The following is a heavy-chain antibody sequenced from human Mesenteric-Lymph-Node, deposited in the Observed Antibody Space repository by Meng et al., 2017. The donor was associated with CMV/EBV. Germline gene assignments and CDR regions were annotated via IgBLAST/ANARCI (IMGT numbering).Heavy chain of an antibody. V-gene: IGHV3-30*02. CDR2: LRRDGSNQ. CDR1: GFRFSGYG. J-gene: IGHJ4*02. Sequence: GESLKISCAASGFRFSGYGMHWVRQAPGKGLEWVAVLRRDGSNQNYADSVKGRFTISRDNYKNTLYLQMNSLRAEDTAAYYCAKSYCGSATCYTVYFDYWGQGTLVTVSS. CDR3: AKSYCGSATCYTVYFDY. D-gene: IGHD2-2*01.